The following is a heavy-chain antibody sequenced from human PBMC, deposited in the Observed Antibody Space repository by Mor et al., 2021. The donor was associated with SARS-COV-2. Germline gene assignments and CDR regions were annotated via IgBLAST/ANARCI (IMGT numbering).Heavy chain of an antibody. D-gene: IGHD3-22*01. Sequence: SVKGRFTISSDNAKNSLYLQMNSLRAEDTAVYYCARDHNYYDSSGTLFNWGQGTLVTVSS. J-gene: IGHJ4*02. V-gene: IGHV3-11*01. CDR3: ARDHNYYDSSGTLFN.